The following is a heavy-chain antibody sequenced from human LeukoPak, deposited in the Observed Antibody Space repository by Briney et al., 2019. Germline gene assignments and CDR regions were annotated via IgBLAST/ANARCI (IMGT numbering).Heavy chain of an antibody. CDR1: GFTFTNYG. Sequence: SGGSLRLSCTTSGFTFTNYGINWVRQAPGKGLERVAAIWYDGNKTSYTDSVKGRFTVSRDISKNTVYLQMNGLKAEDTAVYYCARDDCSTTPCYAYWGQGTLVTVSS. CDR3: ARDDCSTTPCYAY. CDR2: IWYDGNKT. V-gene: IGHV3-33*01. D-gene: IGHD2-2*01. J-gene: IGHJ4*02.